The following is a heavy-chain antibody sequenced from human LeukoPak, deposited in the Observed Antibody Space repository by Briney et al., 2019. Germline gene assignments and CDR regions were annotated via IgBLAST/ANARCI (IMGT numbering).Heavy chain of an antibody. CDR2: ISYYGSTR. V-gene: IGHV3-30*04. CDR3: ARAPYSSGWYYFDY. CDR1: GFTFSSYA. Sequence: GGSLRLSCAASGFTFSSYAMHWVRQAPGKGLEWVALISYYGSTRDYVDSEKGRFTTSRDNSINTLYLQMDSLRPEDTAVYYCARAPYSSGWYYFDYWGQGTLVTVSS. J-gene: IGHJ4*02. D-gene: IGHD6-19*01.